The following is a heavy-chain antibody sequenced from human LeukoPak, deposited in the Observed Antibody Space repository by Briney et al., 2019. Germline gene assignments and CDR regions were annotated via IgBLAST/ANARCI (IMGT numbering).Heavy chain of an antibody. CDR3: ARVQVSYDSSGYYYSYFDY. J-gene: IGHJ4*02. Sequence: ASETLSLTCTVSGGSISSYYWSWIRQPPGKGLEWIGYIYYSGSTNYNPSLKSRVTISVDTSKNQFSLELSSVTAADTAVYYCARVQVSYDSSGYYYSYFDYWGQGTLVTVSS. D-gene: IGHD3-22*01. CDR1: GGSISSYY. CDR2: IYYSGST. V-gene: IGHV4-59*01.